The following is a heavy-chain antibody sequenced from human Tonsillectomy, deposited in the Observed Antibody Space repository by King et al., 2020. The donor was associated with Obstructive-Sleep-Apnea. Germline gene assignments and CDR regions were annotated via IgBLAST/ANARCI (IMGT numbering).Heavy chain of an antibody. D-gene: IGHD3-10*01. CDR3: ARGSRHEYGSGNYLRD. V-gene: IGHV4-30-2*01. Sequence: QLQESGSGLVKPSQTLSLTCSVSGVSISSGDYSWSWIRQPPGKDLEWIGYIYHTGSTYYNPSLKSRVTISLDRSKNQFSLNLSSVTAADTAVYFCARGSRHEYGSGNYLRDWGQGTLVTVSS. CDR2: IYHTGST. J-gene: IGHJ4*02. CDR1: GVSISSGDYS.